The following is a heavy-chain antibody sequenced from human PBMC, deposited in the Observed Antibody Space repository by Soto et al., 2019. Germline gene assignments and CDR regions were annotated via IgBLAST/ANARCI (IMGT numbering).Heavy chain of an antibody. CDR2: ISASGGST. CDR1: GFTFSSYA. J-gene: IGHJ4*02. Sequence: GGSLRLSCSASGFTFSSYAMSWVRQAPGKGLEWVSSISASGGSTYYTDSVKGRFTISRDNSKNTLYLQMNSLRAEDTAVYYCAKKDCTGGSCYRPFDSWGQGTLVTVSS. D-gene: IGHD2-15*01. CDR3: AKKDCTGGSCYRPFDS. V-gene: IGHV3-23*01.